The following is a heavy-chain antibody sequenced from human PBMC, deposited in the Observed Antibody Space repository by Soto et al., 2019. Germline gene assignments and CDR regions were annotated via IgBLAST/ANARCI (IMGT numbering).Heavy chain of an antibody. J-gene: IGHJ2*01. CDR2: TSGDAANT. Sequence: EVQLLESGGGLVQSGESLRLSCAASGLNFASYAMTWIRQAPGKGLEWVSATSGDAANTQYADSVKGRFTMSRDNSKNTLYLQMNSLRAEDTAVYFCAKYITAATRYFDLWGRGTLVTVSS. V-gene: IGHV3-23*01. CDR1: GLNFASYA. CDR3: AKYITAATRYFDL. D-gene: IGHD1-20*01.